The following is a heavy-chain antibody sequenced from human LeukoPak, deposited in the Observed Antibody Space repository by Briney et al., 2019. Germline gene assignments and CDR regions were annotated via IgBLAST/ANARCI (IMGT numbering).Heavy chain of an antibody. CDR1: GFTFSSYA. CDR3: ARVLDIAAAGYWYFDL. V-gene: IGHV3-30-3*01. CDR2: ISYDGSNK. D-gene: IGHD6-13*01. J-gene: IGHJ2*01. Sequence: PGGSLRLSCAASGFTFSSYAMHWVRQAPGKGLEWVAVISYDGSNKYYADPVKGRFTISRDNSKNTLYLQMNSLRAEDTAVYYCARVLDIAAAGYWYFDLWGRGTLVTVSS.